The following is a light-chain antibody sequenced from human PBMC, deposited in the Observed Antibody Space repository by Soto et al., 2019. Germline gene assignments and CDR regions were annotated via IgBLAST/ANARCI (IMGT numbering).Light chain of an antibody. CDR1: SSNIGAGYD. CDR3: GSWDSSLSAYV. Sequence: QSVLTQPPSVSGAPGQRVTISCTGSSSNIGAGYDVHWYQQRPGTAPKLLIYDDNKRPSGIPDRFSGSKSGTSATLGITGFQTGDEADYYCGSWDSSLSAYVFGTGTKSPS. CDR2: DDN. J-gene: IGLJ1*01. V-gene: IGLV1-51*01.